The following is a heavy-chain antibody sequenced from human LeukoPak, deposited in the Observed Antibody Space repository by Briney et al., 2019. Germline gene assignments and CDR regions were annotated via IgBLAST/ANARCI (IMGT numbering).Heavy chain of an antibody. Sequence: ASVKVSRTASGYTFTSYGISWVRQAPGQGLEWMGWISAYNGNTKYAQKLQGRATMTTDTFTSTAYMELRSLRSDDTAVYYCARDGGIIVVVPAVDYWGQGTLVTVSS. CDR3: ARDGGIIVVVPAVDY. V-gene: IGHV1-18*04. J-gene: IGHJ4*02. CDR1: GYTFTSYG. CDR2: ISAYNGNT. D-gene: IGHD2-2*01.